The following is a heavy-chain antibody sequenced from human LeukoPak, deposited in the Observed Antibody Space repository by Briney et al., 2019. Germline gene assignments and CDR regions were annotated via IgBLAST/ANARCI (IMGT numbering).Heavy chain of an antibody. V-gene: IGHV4-59*01. CDR1: GGSISSYY. D-gene: IGHD5-18*01. J-gene: IGHJ4*02. CDR2: VYYSGNT. CDR3: ARVRYSYGHLDY. Sequence: SETLSLTCTVSGGSISSYYWSWIRQPPGRGLEYIGHVYYSGNTDYNPSLKSRVTMSVDTSKNQFSQRLNSVTAADTAVYYCARVRYSYGHLDYWGQGTLVTVSS.